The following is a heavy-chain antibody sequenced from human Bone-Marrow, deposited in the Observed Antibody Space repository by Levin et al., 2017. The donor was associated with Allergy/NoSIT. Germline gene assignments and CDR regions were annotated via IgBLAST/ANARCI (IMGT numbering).Heavy chain of an antibody. Sequence: QAGGSLRLSCAASGFTFSNYAMHWVRQAPGKGLEWVAVISYDGSDKYYGDSVKGRFTISRDKYKNTLFLQMDRLRAEDTAVYYCARGGIAEIEFYYNAMDVWGQGTTVTVSS. CDR3: ARGGIAEIEFYYNAMDV. J-gene: IGHJ6*02. CDR1: GFTFSNYA. V-gene: IGHV3-30-3*01. D-gene: IGHD6-13*01. CDR2: ISYDGSDK.